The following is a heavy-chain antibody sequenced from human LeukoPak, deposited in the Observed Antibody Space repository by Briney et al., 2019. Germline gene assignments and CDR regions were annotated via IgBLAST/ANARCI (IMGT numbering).Heavy chain of an antibody. CDR3: ARVRAAGTQQVYYYYGMDV. D-gene: IGHD6-13*01. CDR1: GFTFSSCW. J-gene: IGHJ6*02. CDR2: IKQDGSEK. Sequence: GGPLRLSCAASGFTFSSCWMSGVRQAPGKGLEWVANIKQDGSEKYYVDSVKGRFTISRDNAKNSLYLQMNSLRAEDTAVYYCARVRAAGTQQVYYYYGMDVWGQGTTVTVSS. V-gene: IGHV3-7*01.